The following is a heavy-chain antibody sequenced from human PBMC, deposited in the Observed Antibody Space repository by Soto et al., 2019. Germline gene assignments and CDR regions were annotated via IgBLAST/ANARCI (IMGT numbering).Heavy chain of an antibody. D-gene: IGHD3-3*01. CDR3: ARDRGDFWSGYYFDY. J-gene: IGHJ4*02. CDR2: ISAYNGNT. CDR1: GYTFTSYG. Sequence: GASVKVSCKASGYTFTSYGISWVRQAPGQGLEWMGWISAYNGNTNYAQKLQGRVTMTTDTSTSTAYMELRSLRSDDTAVYYCARDRGDFWSGYYFDYWGQGTLVTVSS. V-gene: IGHV1-18*01.